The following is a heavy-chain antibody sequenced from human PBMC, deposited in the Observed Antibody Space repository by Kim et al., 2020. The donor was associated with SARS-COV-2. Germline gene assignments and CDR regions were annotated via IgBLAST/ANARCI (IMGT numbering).Heavy chain of an antibody. CDR3: ARGYWGRGSGYYYGMDV. V-gene: IGHV1-69*13. Sequence: SVKVSCKASGGTFSIYAISWVRQAPGQGLEWMGGIIPIFGTANFAQKFQGRVTITADESTSTAYMELSSLRSEDTAVYYCARGYWGRGSGYYYGMDVWGQGTTVTVSS. CDR1: GGTFSIYA. D-gene: IGHD7-27*01. CDR2: IIPIFGTA. J-gene: IGHJ6*02.